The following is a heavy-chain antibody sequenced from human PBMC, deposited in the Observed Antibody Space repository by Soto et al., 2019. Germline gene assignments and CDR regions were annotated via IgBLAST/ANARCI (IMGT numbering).Heavy chain of an antibody. V-gene: IGHV3-33*01. D-gene: IGHD2-21*02. Sequence: QVQLVESGGGVVQPGTSLRLSCVASGFTFSRYGMHWVRQAPGKGLEWVAFIWYDGSNKYYADSVKGRFTISRDSSKNTMYLQLNSLRAEDTAVYYCARTQCGGDCYPDYWGQGTLVTVSS. J-gene: IGHJ4*02. CDR1: GFTFSRYG. CDR3: ARTQCGGDCYPDY. CDR2: IWYDGSNK.